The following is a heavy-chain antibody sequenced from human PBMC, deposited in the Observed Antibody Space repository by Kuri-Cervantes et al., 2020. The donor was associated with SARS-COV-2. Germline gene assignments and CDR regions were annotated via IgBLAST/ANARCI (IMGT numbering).Heavy chain of an antibody. CDR2: IYPSSGGT. CDR1: GYTFTGYL. V-gene: IGHV1-2*02. D-gene: IGHD3-16*01. J-gene: IGHJ4*02. Sequence: ASVKVSCKASGYTFTGYLIHWVRQAPGQGLEWMGWIYPSSGGTNSAQNFQGRVTMTRDTSISTAYMELRRLRSDDTAVYYCARDEGKGGPCLGHWGQGTLVTVSS. CDR3: ARDEGKGGPCLGH.